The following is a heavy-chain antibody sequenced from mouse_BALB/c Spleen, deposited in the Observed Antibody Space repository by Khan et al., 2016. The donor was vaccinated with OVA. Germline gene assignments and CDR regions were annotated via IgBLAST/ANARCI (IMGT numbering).Heavy chain of an antibody. D-gene: IGHD4-1*01. J-gene: IGHJ3*01. V-gene: IGHV1S136*01. CDR1: GYTFTNYV. CDR3: AREASSWDFSFPY. Sequence: VQLQQSGPELVEPGASVKMSCKASGYTFTNYVIHWVKQKPGQGLEWIDYINPDNAGTGYNEKFKGKATLTSDISSTSAYMELLSLTSEDSAVYYCAREASSWDFSFPYWGQGTLVTVSA. CDR2: INPDNAGT.